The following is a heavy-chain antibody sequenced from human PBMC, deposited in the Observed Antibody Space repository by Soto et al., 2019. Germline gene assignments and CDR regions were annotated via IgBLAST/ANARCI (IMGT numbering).Heavy chain of an antibody. Sequence: ASVKVSCKVSGYTLSELSMHWVRQAPGKRHERMGGFDSEDGETIYLQKFQGRVTMTEDTSTDTAYMELSSLRSEDTAVYYCATLRAGGTPAGIAVGRWFDPWGQGSLVTVSS. CDR2: FDSEDGET. D-gene: IGHD6-19*01. J-gene: IGHJ5*01. CDR3: ATLRAGGTPAGIAVGRWFDP. V-gene: IGHV1-24*01. CDR1: GYTLSELS.